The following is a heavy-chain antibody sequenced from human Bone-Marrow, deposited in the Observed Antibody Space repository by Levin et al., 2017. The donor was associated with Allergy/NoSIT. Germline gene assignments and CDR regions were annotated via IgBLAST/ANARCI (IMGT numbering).Heavy chain of an antibody. CDR1: GFTFTDYA. J-gene: IGHJ6*02. Sequence: GGSLRLSCAASGFTFTDYAIHWIRQAPGRGLEWVSGVSWNSGTICYADSVKGRFTISRDNAQNSLYLQINSLRTEDTALYFCARHKDYGGNGYYYYGMDVWGQGTTVTVSS. CDR2: VSWNSGTI. V-gene: IGHV3-9*01. D-gene: IGHD4-23*01. CDR3: ARHKDYGGNGYYYYGMDV.